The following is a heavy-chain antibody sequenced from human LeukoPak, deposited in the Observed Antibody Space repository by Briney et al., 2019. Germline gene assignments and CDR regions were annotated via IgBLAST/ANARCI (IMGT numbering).Heavy chain of an antibody. J-gene: IGHJ4*02. CDR3: ARSNQADDY. V-gene: IGHV3-74*01. Sequence: GGTLRLSCAASGFTFSDYWMHWVRQVPRKGLVWVSRINSGGSRTTYADPVKGRFTISRDNAKNTLYLQMDSLRAEDTGVYYGARSNQADDYWGQGTLVTVSS. CDR2: INSGGSRT. CDR1: GFTFSDYW.